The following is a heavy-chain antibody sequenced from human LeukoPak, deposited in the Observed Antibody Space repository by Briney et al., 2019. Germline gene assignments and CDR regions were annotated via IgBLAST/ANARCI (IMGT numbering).Heavy chain of an antibody. D-gene: IGHD6-13*01. V-gene: IGHV3-23*01. CDR3: AKPEGAGMAPFDY. CDR2: ISGSGGST. J-gene: IGHJ4*02. Sequence: PGGSLRLSCAASGFTFTNAWMSWVRQAPGKGLEWVSAISGSGGSTYYADSVKGRFTISRDNSKNTLYLQMNSLRAEDTAVYYCAKPEGAGMAPFDYWGQGTLVTVSS. CDR1: GFTFTNAW.